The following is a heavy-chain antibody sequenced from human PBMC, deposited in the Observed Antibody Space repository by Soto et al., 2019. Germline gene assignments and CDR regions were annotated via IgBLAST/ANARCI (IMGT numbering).Heavy chain of an antibody. V-gene: IGHV1-69*01. CDR2: IIPIFGTA. Sequence: QVQLVQSGAEVKKPGSSVKVSCNASGGTFSSYAISWVRQAPGQGLEWMGGIIPIFGTANYAQKFQGRVTITADESTSTAYMELSSLRSEDTPVYYCARAPITIFGVGAAGCDYWGQGTLVTVSS. CDR1: GGTFSSYA. D-gene: IGHD3-3*01. J-gene: IGHJ4*02. CDR3: ARAPITIFGVGAAGCDY.